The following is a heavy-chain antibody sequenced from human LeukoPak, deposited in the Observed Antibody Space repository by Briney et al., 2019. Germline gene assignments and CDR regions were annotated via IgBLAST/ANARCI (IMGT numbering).Heavy chain of an antibody. CDR3: ATGEYDFWSGYYLADYYYGMDV. V-gene: IGHV3-23*01. D-gene: IGHD3-3*01. CDR1: GFTFSSYA. CDR2: ISGSGGST. J-gene: IGHJ6*02. Sequence: PGGSLRLSCAASGFTFSSYAMSWVRQAPGKGLEWVSAISGSGGSTYYADSVKGRFTISRDNSKNTLYLQMNSLRAEDTAVYYCATGEYDFWSGYYLADYYYGMDVWGQGTTVTVSS.